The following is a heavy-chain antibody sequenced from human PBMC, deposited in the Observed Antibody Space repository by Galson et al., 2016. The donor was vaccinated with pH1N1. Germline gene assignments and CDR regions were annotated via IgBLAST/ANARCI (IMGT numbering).Heavy chain of an antibody. V-gene: IGHV3-15*01. CDR1: GFTFSNAW. Sequence: SLRLSCAASGFTFSNAWMSWVRQAPGKGLEWVGRIKSKTDGGTTDYAAPVKGRFTLSRDDSKNTLYLQMNSLKIEETAVYYCRGLNDNWGQGTLVTVSS. J-gene: IGHJ4*02. CDR2: IKSKTDGGTT. CDR3: RGLNDN. D-gene: IGHD3-16*01.